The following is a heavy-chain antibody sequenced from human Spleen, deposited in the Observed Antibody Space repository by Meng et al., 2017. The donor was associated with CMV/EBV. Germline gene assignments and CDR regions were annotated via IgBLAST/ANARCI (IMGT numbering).Heavy chain of an antibody. Sequence: LTCTVSGYSISSGYYWGWIRQPPGKGLEWVSVIYSGGSSTYYADSVKGRFTISRDNSKNTLYLQMNSLRAEDTAVYYCAKDMYQTAVAGTGVFDYWGQGTLVTVSS. V-gene: IGHV3-23*03. CDR3: AKDMYQTAVAGTGVFDY. CDR1: GYSISSGYY. J-gene: IGHJ4*02. D-gene: IGHD6-19*01. CDR2: IYSGGSST.